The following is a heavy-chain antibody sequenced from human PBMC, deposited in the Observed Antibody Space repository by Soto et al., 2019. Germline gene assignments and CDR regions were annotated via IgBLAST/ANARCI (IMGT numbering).Heavy chain of an antibody. CDR1: GFTFSDYA. V-gene: IGHV3-30*04. J-gene: IGHJ6*02. CDR3: ARDDILVIPGGSYNYGMDV. Sequence: PGGSLRLSCAASGFTFSDYAMHWVRQAPGKGLEWVAVVAYDGRSKYYADSVKGRFTISRVNSRTTVYLQMNSLRDEDTAMYYCARDDILVIPGGSYNYGMDVWGHGTTVTVSS. D-gene: IGHD2-2*01. CDR2: VAYDGRSK.